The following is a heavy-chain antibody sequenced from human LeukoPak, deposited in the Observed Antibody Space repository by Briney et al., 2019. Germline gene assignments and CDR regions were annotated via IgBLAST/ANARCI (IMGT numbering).Heavy chain of an antibody. Sequence: GGSLRLSCAASGFTFSIYAMSWVRQAPGKGLEWVSAISGSGGSTYYADSVKGRFTISRDNSKNTLYLQMNSLRAEDTAVYYCAKRGGYVWGSYYYYMDVWGKGTTVTVSS. V-gene: IGHV3-23*01. D-gene: IGHD3-16*01. CDR2: ISGSGGST. CDR1: GFTFSIYA. J-gene: IGHJ6*03. CDR3: AKRGGYVWGSYYYYMDV.